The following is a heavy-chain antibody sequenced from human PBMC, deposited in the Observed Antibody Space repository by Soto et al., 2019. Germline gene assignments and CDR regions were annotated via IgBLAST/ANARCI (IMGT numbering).Heavy chain of an antibody. CDR3: ATYYEYVFDI. Sequence: QLQLQESGSGLVKPSQTLSLTCTVSGGSISGSYYSWSWIRQTPGKGLEWIGYIYLSGSTYSNLSLKSRVTISVDRSKNEFSLKLSSVTAADTAVYYCATYYEYVFDIWGQGTMVTVSS. CDR2: IYLSGST. V-gene: IGHV4-30-2*01. J-gene: IGHJ3*02. D-gene: IGHD3-16*01. CDR1: GGSISGSYYS.